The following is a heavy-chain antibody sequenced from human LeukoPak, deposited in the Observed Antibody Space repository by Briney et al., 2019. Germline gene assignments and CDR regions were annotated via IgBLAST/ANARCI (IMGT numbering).Heavy chain of an antibody. D-gene: IGHD5-12*01. Sequence: PSETLSLTCIVSGDSISSSNYYWGWIRQPPGEGLEWIGSRLYSGNTYYNPSLKSRVAIYADTSKNELSLRVNSVTAADAAVYFCARHRPYSGYDDWGQGTLVTVSS. CDR3: ARHRPYSGYDD. CDR2: RLYSGNT. J-gene: IGHJ4*02. V-gene: IGHV4-39*01. CDR1: GDSISSSNYY.